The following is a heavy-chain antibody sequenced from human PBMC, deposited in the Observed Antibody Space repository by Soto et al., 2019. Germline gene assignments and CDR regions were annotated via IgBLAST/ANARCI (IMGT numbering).Heavy chain of an antibody. CDR3: ANSFHPTLLRPYGDYVGYYYYGMDV. V-gene: IGHV3-23*01. Sequence: EVQLLESGGGLVQPGGSLRLSCAASGFTFSSYAMSWVRQAPGKGLEWVSAISGSGGSTYYADSVKGRFTISRDNSKNTLYLQMNSLRAEDTAVYYCANSFHPTLLRPYGDYVGYYYYGMDVWGQGTTVTVSS. CDR1: GFTFSSYA. D-gene: IGHD4-17*01. CDR2: ISGSGGST. J-gene: IGHJ6*02.